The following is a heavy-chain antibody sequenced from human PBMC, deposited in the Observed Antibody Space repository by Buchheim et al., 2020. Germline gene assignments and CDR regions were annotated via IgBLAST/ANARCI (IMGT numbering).Heavy chain of an antibody. D-gene: IGHD1-26*01. V-gene: IGHV3-30*18. CDR1: GFTFSSYG. CDR3: AKAWYSGSYYYYGMDV. CDR2: ISYDGSNK. Sequence: QVQLVESGGGVVQPGRSLRLSCAASGFTFSSYGMHWVRQAPGKGLEWVAVISYDGSNKYYADSVKGRFTISRDNSKSTLYLQMNSLRAEDTAVYYCAKAWYSGSYYYYGMDVWGQGTT. J-gene: IGHJ6*02.